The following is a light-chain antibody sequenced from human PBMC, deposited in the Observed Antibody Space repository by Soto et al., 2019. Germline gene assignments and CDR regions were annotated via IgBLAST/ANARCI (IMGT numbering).Light chain of an antibody. CDR2: QVC. Sequence: DIVLTQTPLSSPVTLGQPASISCRSSQSLVYSDGNTYLSWLQQRPGQPPRLLIYQVCNRFSGVPDRFSGSGAGTDFTLKFSRVDAEDVGVYYYAQFSNFPRTFGQGTKVEI. CDR1: QSLVYSDGNTY. V-gene: IGKV2-24*01. CDR3: AQFSNFPRT. J-gene: IGKJ1*01.